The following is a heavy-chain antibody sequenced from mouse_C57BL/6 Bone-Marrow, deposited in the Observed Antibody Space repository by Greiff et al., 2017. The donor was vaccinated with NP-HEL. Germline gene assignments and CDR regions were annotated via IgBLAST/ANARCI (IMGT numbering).Heavy chain of an antibody. J-gene: IGHJ2*01. D-gene: IGHD1-1*01. CDR2: IDPNSGST. CDR3: ARMEATVALDY. CDR1: GYTFTGYW. V-gene: IGHV1-64*01. Sequence: VQLQQPGAELVKPGASVKLSCTASGYTFTGYWMHWVKQRPGQGLEWIGMIDPNSGSTNYTEKFKSKATLTVDKSSSTAYMQLSSLTSEDSAVYYCARMEATVALDYWGQGTTLTVSS.